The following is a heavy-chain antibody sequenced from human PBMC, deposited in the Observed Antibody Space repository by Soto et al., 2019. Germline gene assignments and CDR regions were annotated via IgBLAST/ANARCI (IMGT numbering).Heavy chain of an antibody. V-gene: IGHV3-15*07. CDR3: TTEPYGDYALGYFDY. CDR1: GFTFSNAW. Sequence: EVQLVESGGGLVQPGGSLRLSCAASGFTFSNAWMNWVRQAPGKGLEWVGRIKSKTDGGTTDYAAPVKGRFTISRDDSKNTLYLQMNSLKTEDTAVYYCTTEPYGDYALGYFDYWGQGTLVTVSS. CDR2: IKSKTDGGTT. D-gene: IGHD4-17*01. J-gene: IGHJ4*02.